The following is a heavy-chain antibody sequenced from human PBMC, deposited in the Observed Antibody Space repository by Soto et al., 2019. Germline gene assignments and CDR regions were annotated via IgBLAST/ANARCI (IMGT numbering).Heavy chain of an antibody. CDR1: GGSFSSFS. J-gene: IGHJ4*02. D-gene: IGHD3-22*01. CDR3: TSFDSNGYYPQNHY. Sequence: QVILAQSGAEVKKPGSSVKVSCKVSGGSFSSFSINWVRQAPGQRFEWMGGIIPILGTANFTQKFQDRVTFTADESTATAYMTLSSLTSEDTAFYYCTSFDSNGYYPQNHYWGPGPQVTVSS. CDR2: IIPILGTA. V-gene: IGHV1-69*01.